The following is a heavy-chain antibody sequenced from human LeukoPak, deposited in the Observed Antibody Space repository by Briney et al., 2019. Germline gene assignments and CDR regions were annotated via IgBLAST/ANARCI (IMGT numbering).Heavy chain of an antibody. CDR2: ISAYNGNT. J-gene: IGHJ4*02. Sequence: ASVKVSCKASGYTFTSYGISWVRQAPGQGLEWMGWISAYNGNTNYAQKLQGRVTMTTDTSTSTAYMELRSLRSDDTAVYYCARETYDILTGYFHYFDYWGQGTLVTVSS. CDR1: GYTFTSYG. V-gene: IGHV1-18*01. CDR3: ARETYDILTGYFHYFDY. D-gene: IGHD3-9*01.